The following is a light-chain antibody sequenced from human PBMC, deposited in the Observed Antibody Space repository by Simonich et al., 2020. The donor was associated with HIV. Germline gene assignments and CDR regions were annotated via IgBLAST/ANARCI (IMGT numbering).Light chain of an antibody. V-gene: IGKV1-9*01. CDR3: QQLNSYPRALT. Sequence: DIQLTQSPSFLSASVGDRVTITCRASQDISSYLAWYQQKPGEAPKLLIYAASTLQSGVPSRFSGSGSGTAFTLTISSLQPEDFATYYCQQLNSYPRALTFGGGTKVEIK. CDR1: QDISSY. J-gene: IGKJ4*01. CDR2: AAS.